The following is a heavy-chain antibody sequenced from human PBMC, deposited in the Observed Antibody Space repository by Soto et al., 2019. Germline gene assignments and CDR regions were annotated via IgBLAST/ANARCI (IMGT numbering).Heavy chain of an antibody. J-gene: IGHJ4*02. CDR3: AKSGEYNWNPINY. D-gene: IGHD1-20*01. V-gene: IGHV3-30*18. CDR1: GFTFSSYG. CDR2: ISYDGSNK. Sequence: GGSLRLSCAASGFTFSSYGMHWVRQAPGKGLEWVAVISYDGSNKYYADSVKGRFTISRDNSKNTLYLQMNSLRAEDTAVYYCAKSGEYNWNPINYWGQGTLVTVS.